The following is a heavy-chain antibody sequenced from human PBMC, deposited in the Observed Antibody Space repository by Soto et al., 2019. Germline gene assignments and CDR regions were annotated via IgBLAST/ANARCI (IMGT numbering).Heavy chain of an antibody. CDR2: MSYDGSNE. CDR1: GFTFSSNA. D-gene: IGHD4-17*01. J-gene: IGHJ4*02. V-gene: IGHV3-30-3*01. Sequence: QVQLVESGGGVVQPGRSLRLSCAASGFTFSSNAMLWVRQAPGKGLEWVAVMSYDGSNEYYADSVKGRFTISRDNSKNTLYLQMNSLRAEDTAVYYCARDSILSGTTRPPPLDYWGQGTLVTVSS. CDR3: ARDSILSGTTRPPPLDY.